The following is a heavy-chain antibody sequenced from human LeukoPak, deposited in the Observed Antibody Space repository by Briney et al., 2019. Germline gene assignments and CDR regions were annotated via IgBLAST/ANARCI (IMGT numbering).Heavy chain of an antibody. CDR2: IIPILGIA. J-gene: IGHJ6*02. CDR3: ARDHWGIVENGYDYFYYDMDV. Sequence: SVKVSCKVSGGTFSSYAISWVRQAPGQGLEWMGRIIPILGIANYAQKFQGRVTITTDESTSTAYMELSSLRSEDTAVYYCARDHWGIVENGYDYFYYDMDVWGQGTTVTVSS. D-gene: IGHD7-27*01. CDR1: GGTFSSYA. V-gene: IGHV1-69*04.